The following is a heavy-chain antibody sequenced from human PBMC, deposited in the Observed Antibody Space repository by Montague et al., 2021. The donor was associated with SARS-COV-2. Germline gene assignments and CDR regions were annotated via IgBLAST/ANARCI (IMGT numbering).Heavy chain of an antibody. D-gene: IGHD2-21*01. CDR1: FGSISTYY. CDR2: ILYNGST. J-gene: IGHJ5*01. Sequence: SETLSLTCTVSFGSISTYYWSWIRQPPGKGLEWIGFILYNGSTKYNPSLKRRVSISLDTSKNQFPLKLSSVTAADTAVYYCARQDAWAYCGDECYRGWFDSWGQGTLVTVSS. V-gene: IGHV4-59*01. CDR3: ARQDAWAYCGDECYRGWFDS.